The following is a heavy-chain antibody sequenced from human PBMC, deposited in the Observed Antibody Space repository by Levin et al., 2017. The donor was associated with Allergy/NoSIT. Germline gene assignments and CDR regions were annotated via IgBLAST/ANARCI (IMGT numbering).Heavy chain of an antibody. V-gene: IGHV1-18*01. D-gene: IGHD5-18*01. CDR3: ARAGATRYSYGPLDY. CDR1: GYTFTSYG. J-gene: IGHJ4*02. CDR2: ISAYNGNT. Sequence: ASVKVSCKASGYTFTSYGISWVRQAPGQGLEWMGWISAYNGNTNYAQKLQGRVTMTTDTSTSTAYMELRSLRSDDTAVYYCARAGATRYSYGPLDYWGQGTLVTVSS.